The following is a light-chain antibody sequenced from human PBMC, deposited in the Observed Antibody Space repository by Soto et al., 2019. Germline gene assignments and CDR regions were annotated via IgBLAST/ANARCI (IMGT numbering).Light chain of an antibody. CDR2: RNN. J-gene: IGLJ2*01. V-gene: IGLV1-47*01. CDR3: AAWDDSLSGVV. CDR1: SSNIGSNY. Sequence: QSVLTQPPSASGTPGQRVTISCSGSSSNIGSNYVFWYQHLPGTAPKLLIYRNNQRPSGVPDRFSGSKSGTSASLAISGRRYEDETDYYCAAWDDSLSGVVFGGGTQLTVL.